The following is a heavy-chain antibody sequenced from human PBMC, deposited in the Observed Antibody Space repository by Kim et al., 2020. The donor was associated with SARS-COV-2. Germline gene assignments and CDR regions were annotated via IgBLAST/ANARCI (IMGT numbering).Heavy chain of an antibody. J-gene: IGHJ6*02. CDR1: GYSFTSYW. V-gene: IGHV5-51*01. D-gene: IGHD2-8*01. Sequence: GESLKISCKGSGYSFTSYWIGWVRQMPGKGLEWMGIIYPGDSDTRYSPSFQGQVTISADKSISTAYLQWSSLKASDTAMYYCARAYCTNGVCYRREPLVKNYYYYGMDVWGQGTTVTVSS. CDR3: ARAYCTNGVCYRREPLVKNYYYYGMDV. CDR2: IYPGDSDT.